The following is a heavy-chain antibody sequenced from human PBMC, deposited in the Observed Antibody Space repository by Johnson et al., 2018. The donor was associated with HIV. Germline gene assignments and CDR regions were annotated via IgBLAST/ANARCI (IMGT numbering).Heavy chain of an antibody. CDR2: ISYDGSNK. D-gene: IGHD7-27*01. V-gene: IGHV3-30*04. CDR3: ASETGESGAFDI. CDR1: GFTFSSYA. J-gene: IGHJ3*02. Sequence: QVQVVESGGGVVQPGRSLRLSCTGFGFTFSSYAMHWVRQAPGKGLEWVAVISYDGSNKYYADSVQGRFTISRDNSKNTLYLQMNSLRAEDTAVYYCASETGESGAFDIWGQGTMVTVSS.